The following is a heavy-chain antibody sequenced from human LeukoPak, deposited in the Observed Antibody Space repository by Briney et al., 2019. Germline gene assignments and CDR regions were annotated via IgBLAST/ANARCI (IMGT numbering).Heavy chain of an antibody. J-gene: IGHJ3*02. Sequence: GGSLRLSCAASGFTFSSYAMSWVRQAPGKGLEWVSAISGSGGSTYYADSVKGRFTISRDNSKNTLYLQMNSLRAEDTAVYYCAKVRKVLRFLEWLLFEAFDIRGQGTMVTVSS. CDR1: GFTFSSYA. CDR2: ISGSGGST. V-gene: IGHV3-23*01. D-gene: IGHD3-3*01. CDR3: AKVRKVLRFLEWLLFEAFDI.